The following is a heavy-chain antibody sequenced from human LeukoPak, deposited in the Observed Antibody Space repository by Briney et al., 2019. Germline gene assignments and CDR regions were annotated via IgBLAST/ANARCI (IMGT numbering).Heavy chain of an antibody. V-gene: IGHV3-66*01. J-gene: IGHJ4*02. Sequence: GGSLRLSCAASGFTVSSNYMSWVCQAPGKGLEWVSVIYSGGSTYYADSVKGRFTISRDNSKNTLYLQMNSLRAEDTAVYYCASPQGGSSAYYFDYWGQGTLVTVSS. CDR1: GFTVSSNY. CDR3: ASPQGGSSAYYFDY. D-gene: IGHD6-6*01. CDR2: IYSGGST.